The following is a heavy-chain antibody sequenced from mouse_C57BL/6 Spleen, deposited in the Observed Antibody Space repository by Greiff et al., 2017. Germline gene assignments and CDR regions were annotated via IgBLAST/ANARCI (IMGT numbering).Heavy chain of an antibody. CDR3: ARGGCDY. D-gene: IGHD3-2*02. CDR1: GYSITSGYY. CDR2: ISYDGSN. V-gene: IGHV3-6*01. Sequence: EVKVEESGPGLVKPSQSLSLTCSVTGYSITSGYYWNWIRQFPGNKLEWMGYISYDGSNNYNPSLKNRISITRDTSKNQFFLKLNSVTTEDTATXYCARGGCDYWGQGTTLTVSS. J-gene: IGHJ2*01.